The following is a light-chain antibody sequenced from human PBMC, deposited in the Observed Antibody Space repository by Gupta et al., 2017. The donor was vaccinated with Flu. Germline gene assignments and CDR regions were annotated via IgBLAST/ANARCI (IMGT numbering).Light chain of an antibody. J-gene: IGKJ1*01. CDR2: AAS. V-gene: IGKV1-39*01. Sequence: GDRVTFACRASENVSNYLNWYRHQPGKPPKLLIFAASTLQSGVPSRFSGARSGTDFTLTISSLEPDDFATYYCQQSYITPRTFGPGTKVEI. CDR3: QQSYITPRT. CDR1: ENVSNY.